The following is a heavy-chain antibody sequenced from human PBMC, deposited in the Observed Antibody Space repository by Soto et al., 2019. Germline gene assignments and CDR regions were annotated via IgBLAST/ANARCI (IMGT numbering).Heavy chain of an antibody. D-gene: IGHD3-16*01. CDR1: GFSLADRRVG. CDR2: IYWDDDK. Sequence: QITLKESGPTLLMPTQTLTLTCTFSGFSLADRRVGVGWIRQPPPPRKALGWLGVIYWDDDKRYSQSLSSRLTITKDTSKNQVVLRMTNVDPADTATYYCAHVMITFGGVSEDDAFDTWGQGTMVIVSS. J-gene: IGHJ3*02. CDR3: AHVMITFGGVSEDDAFDT. V-gene: IGHV2-5*02.